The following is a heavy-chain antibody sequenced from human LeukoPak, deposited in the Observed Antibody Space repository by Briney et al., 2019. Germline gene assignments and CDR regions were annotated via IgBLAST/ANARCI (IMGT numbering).Heavy chain of an antibody. J-gene: IGHJ5*02. Sequence: ASVKVSCKASGYTFTSYDINWVRQATGQGLEWMGWMSPNSGNTGYAQKFQGRVTITADESTSTAYMELSSLRSEDTAVYYCARDPSSGWYNWFDPWGQGTLVTVSS. CDR2: MSPNSGNT. D-gene: IGHD6-19*01. CDR1: GYTFTSYD. CDR3: ARDPSSGWYNWFDP. V-gene: IGHV1-8*01.